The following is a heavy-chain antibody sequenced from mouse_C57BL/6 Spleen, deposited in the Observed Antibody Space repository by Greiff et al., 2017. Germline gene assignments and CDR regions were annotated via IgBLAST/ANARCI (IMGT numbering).Heavy chain of an antibody. J-gene: IGHJ2*01. CDR3: ARGGYSSGLFFDY. Sequence: QVQLQQSGPELVKPGASVKISCKASGYAFSSSWMNWVKQRPGKGLEWIGRIYPGDGDTNYNGKFKGKATLTADKSSSTAYMQLSSLTSDDSAVYFCARGGYSSGLFFDYWGQGTTLTVSS. V-gene: IGHV1-82*01. D-gene: IGHD3-2*02. CDR1: GYAFSSSW. CDR2: IYPGDGDT.